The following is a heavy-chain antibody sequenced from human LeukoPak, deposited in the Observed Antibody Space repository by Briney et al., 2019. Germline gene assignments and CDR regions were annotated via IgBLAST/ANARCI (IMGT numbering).Heavy chain of an antibody. J-gene: IGHJ4*02. CDR1: GGSISSYC. Sequence: SETLSLTCTVSGGSISSYCWSWIRQPPGKGLEWIGYIYTSGSTNYNPSLKSRVTISVDTSKNQFSLKLSSVTAADTAVYYCASLHRGYFDYWGQGTLVTVSS. V-gene: IGHV4-4*09. D-gene: IGHD1-14*01. CDR3: ASLHRGYFDY. CDR2: IYTSGST.